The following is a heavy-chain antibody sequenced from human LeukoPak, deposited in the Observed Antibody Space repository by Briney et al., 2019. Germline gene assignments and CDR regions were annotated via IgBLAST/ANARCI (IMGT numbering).Heavy chain of an antibody. D-gene: IGHD3-10*01. CDR3: AAGVY. Sequence: PGKGLEWVAVISYDGSNKYYADSVKGQFTISRDNSKNTLYLQMNSLRAEDTAVYYCAAGVYWGQGTLVTVSS. CDR2: ISYDGSNK. V-gene: IGHV3-30*03. J-gene: IGHJ4*02.